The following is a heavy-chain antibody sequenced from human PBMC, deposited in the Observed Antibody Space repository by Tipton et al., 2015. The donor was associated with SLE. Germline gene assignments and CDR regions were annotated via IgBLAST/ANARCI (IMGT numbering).Heavy chain of an antibody. V-gene: IGHV4-39*07. J-gene: IGHJ6*03. CDR1: DGSFSSSCYY. D-gene: IGHD2-2*01. CDR3: ASYQCRFLLSHSYYFMNV. Sequence: TLSLTCTVSDGSFSSSCYYWGWIRQPPGKGLEWIGNLYYSGTTYYSPSLKGRVTISEDTSKNQFSLRLNSVTAADTAVYCCASYQCRFLLSHSYYFMNVWGKGTTVTVSS. CDR2: LYYSGTT.